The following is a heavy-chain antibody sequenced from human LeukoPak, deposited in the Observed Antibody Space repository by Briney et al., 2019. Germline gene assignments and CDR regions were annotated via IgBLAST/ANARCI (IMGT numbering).Heavy chain of an antibody. CDR1: GYTFTGYY. CDR2: INPNSGGT. J-gene: IGHJ4*02. D-gene: IGHD6-19*01. Sequence: GASVKVSCKASGYTFTGYYMHWVRQAPGQGLEWMGWINPNSGGTNYAQKFQGRVTMTRDTSISTAYMELSRLRSDDTAVNYCARDRIAVAGDFDYWGQGTLVTVSS. CDR3: ARDRIAVAGDFDY. V-gene: IGHV1-2*02.